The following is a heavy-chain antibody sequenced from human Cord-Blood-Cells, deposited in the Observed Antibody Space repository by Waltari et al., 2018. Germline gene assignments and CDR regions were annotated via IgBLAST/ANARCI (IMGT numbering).Heavy chain of an antibody. J-gene: IGHJ4*02. CDR2: TYYRSKWYN. V-gene: IGHV6-1*01. CDR1: GDRVSSNSSA. D-gene: IGHD1-26*01. Sequence: QVQLQQSGQGLVKPSQTLSLTSAISGDRVSSNSSAWNSIRPTPSRGREWLGRTYYRSKWYNDYAVSVKSRITINPDTSKNQFSLQLNSVTPEDTAVYYCARDPEPYIVGATGFDYWGQGTLVTVSS. CDR3: ARDPEPYIVGATGFDY.